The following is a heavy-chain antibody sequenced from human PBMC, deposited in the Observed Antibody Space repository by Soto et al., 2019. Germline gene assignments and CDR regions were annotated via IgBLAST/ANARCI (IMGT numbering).Heavy chain of an antibody. V-gene: IGHV5-51*02. CDR1: GYTYTTYC. J-gene: IGHJ6*02. CDR3: ARQWPESMVRGFRDHPYYYSRDV. D-gene: IGHD3-10*01. Sequence: GQSLQISCQGSGYTYTTYCTGWVRHTPGNGMEWMGIVHPGDSDSRYSASFQGQGTISGDKSISTVYLRSSSLKTSDTAMYFCARQWPESMVRGFRDHPYYYSRDVWGQGTTGTVAS. CDR2: VHPGDSDS.